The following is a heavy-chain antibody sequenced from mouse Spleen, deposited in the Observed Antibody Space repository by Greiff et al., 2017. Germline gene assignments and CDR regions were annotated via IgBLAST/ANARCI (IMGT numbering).Heavy chain of an antibody. Sequence: QVQLQQSGAELVKPGASVKLSCKASGYTFTSYWMHWVKQRPGQGLEWIGEINPSNGRTNYNEKFKSKATLTVDKSSSTAYMQLSSLTSEDSAVYYCARWPYAMDYWGQGTSVTVSS. J-gene: IGHJ4*01. CDR1: GYTFTSYW. CDR3: ARWPYAMDY. V-gene: IGHV1S81*02. CDR2: INPSNGRT.